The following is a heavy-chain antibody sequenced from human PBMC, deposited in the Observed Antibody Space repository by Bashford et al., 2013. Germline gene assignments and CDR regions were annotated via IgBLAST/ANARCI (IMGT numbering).Heavy chain of an antibody. D-gene: IGHD2-15*01. Sequence: VRQAPGKGLEWVSIIYSGGSTNYADSVKGRFTISRDNSKNTLYLQMNSLRAEDTAVYYCARIQCSGSCCGKCAFDIWGQ. CDR3: ARIQCSGSCCGKCAFDI. CDR2: IYSGGST. V-gene: IGHV3-53*01. J-gene: IGHJ3*02.